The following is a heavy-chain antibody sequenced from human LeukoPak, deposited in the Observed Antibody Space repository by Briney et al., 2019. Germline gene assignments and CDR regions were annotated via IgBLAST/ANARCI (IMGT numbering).Heavy chain of an antibody. D-gene: IGHD4-11*01. CDR2: IYYSGST. CDR1: GGSISSGDYY. CDR3: ARTQITVRSYYFGY. J-gene: IGHJ4*02. V-gene: IGHV4-30-4*01. Sequence: SETLSLTCTVSGGSISSGDYYWSWIRQPPGKGLEWIGYIYYSGSTYYNPSLKSRVTISVDTSKNQFSLKLSSVTAADTAVYYCARTQITVRSYYFGYWGQGTLVTVSS.